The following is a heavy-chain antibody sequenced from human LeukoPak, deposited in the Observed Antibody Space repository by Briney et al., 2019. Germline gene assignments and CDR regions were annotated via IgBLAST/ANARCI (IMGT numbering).Heavy chain of an antibody. Sequence: GGSLRLSCAASGFTFSSYGMHWVRQAPGKGLEWVAFIRYDGNNKYYADSVKGRFTISRDNSKNTLYLHLNSLRAEDTAVYYCAKGKGPTANWYFDVWGRGTLVTVSS. CDR2: IRYDGNNK. CDR3: AKGKGPTANWYFDV. D-gene: IGHD2-21*02. J-gene: IGHJ2*01. CDR1: GFTFSSYG. V-gene: IGHV3-30*02.